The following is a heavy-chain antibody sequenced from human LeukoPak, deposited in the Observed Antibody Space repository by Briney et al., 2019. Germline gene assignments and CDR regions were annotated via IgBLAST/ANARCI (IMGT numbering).Heavy chain of an antibody. CDR1: GGSISSYY. Sequence: KPSETLSLTCTVSGGSISSYYWSWIRQPPGKGLEWIGYIYYSGSTNYNPSLKSRVTISVDTSKNQFSLKLSSVTAADTAVYYCARGSTNWEVRNWFDTWGQGTLVTVSS. J-gene: IGHJ5*02. V-gene: IGHV4-59*01. D-gene: IGHD1-26*01. CDR2: IYYSGST. CDR3: ARGSTNWEVRNWFDT.